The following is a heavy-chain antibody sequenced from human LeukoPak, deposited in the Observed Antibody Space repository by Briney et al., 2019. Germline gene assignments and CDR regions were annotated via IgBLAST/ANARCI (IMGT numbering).Heavy chain of an antibody. J-gene: IGHJ4*02. Sequence: PSQTLSLTCTVSGGSISSGGYYWSWIRQPPGKGLEWIGYIYHSGSTYYNPSLKSRVTISVDRSKNQFSLKLSSVTAADTAVYYCARQSTGDYLSYSDYWGQGTLVTVSS. CDR2: IYHSGST. CDR1: GGSISSGGYY. CDR3: ARQSTGDYLSYSDY. D-gene: IGHD4-17*01. V-gene: IGHV4-30-2*01.